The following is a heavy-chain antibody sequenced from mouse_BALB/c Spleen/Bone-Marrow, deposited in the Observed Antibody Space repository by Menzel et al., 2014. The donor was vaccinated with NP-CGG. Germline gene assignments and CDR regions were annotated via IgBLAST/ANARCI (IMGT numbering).Heavy chain of an antibody. CDR3: AREDGNHVGFAY. D-gene: IGHD2-1*01. V-gene: IGHV1-9*01. CDR2: ILPGSGST. CDR1: GYTFSSYW. J-gene: IGHJ3*01. Sequence: QVQLQQSGAELMKPGASVKISCTATGYTFSSYWIERVKQRPGHGLEWIGEILPGSGSTNYNEKFKGKATFTADTSSNTAYMQLSSLTSEDSAVYYCAREDGNHVGFAYWGQGTLVTVSA.